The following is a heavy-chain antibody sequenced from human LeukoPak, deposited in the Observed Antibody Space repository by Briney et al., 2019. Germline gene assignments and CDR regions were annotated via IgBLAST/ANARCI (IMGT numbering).Heavy chain of an antibody. CDR1: GFTFSNYW. Sequence: GGSLRLSCAASGFTFSNYWMHWVRQAPGEALMWVSRIKSDGSSTTYADSVKGRFTISRDNSKNTLYLQMNSLRAEDTAVYYCARLWFGELLYPLDYWGQGTLVTDSS. CDR3: ARLWFGELLYPLDY. J-gene: IGHJ4*02. V-gene: IGHV3-74*01. D-gene: IGHD3-10*01. CDR2: IKSDGSST.